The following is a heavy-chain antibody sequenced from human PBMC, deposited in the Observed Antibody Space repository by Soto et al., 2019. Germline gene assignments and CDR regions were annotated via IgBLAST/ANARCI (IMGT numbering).Heavy chain of an antibody. Sequence: QVQLQESGPGLVQPSQTLSLTCTVSGGSISSGGYYWSWIRQHPGQGLEWIGYIYYSGSTDYNPSLKSRFTTSVDTSKNQCSLKLSSVTAADTAVYYWARQNYDSRGTAVDVWGKGTTVTVSS. CDR2: IYYSGST. CDR1: GGSISSGGYY. V-gene: IGHV4-31*03. CDR3: ARQNYDSRGTAVDV. J-gene: IGHJ6*04. D-gene: IGHD3-22*01.